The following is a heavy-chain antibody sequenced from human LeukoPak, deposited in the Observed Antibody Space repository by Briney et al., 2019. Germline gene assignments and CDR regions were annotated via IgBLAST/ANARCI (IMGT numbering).Heavy chain of an antibody. CDR3: ARAEKHSSGYLFDY. V-gene: IGHV3-7*01. CDR2: IKQDGSEK. CDR1: GFTFSSYW. Sequence: GGSLRLSCAASGFTFSSYWMSWVRQAPGKGLEWVANIKQDGSEKYYVDSVKDRFTISRDNAKNSLYLQMNSLRAEDTAVYYCARAEKHSSGYLFDYWGQGTLVTVSS. D-gene: IGHD3-22*01. J-gene: IGHJ4*02.